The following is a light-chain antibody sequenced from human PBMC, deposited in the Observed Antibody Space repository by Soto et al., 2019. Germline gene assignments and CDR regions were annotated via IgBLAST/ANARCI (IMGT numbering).Light chain of an antibody. Sequence: QSGLTQPRSASGSPGQSVSISCTGTSRDVGGNNYVSWYQQHPGKAPKLMIYEVSKRPSGVPDRFSGSKSGNTASLTVSGLQAEDEADYFCLSYAGSTNYLFATGTQVTVL. CDR1: SRDVGGNNY. V-gene: IGLV2-8*01. CDR2: EVS. CDR3: LSYAGSTNYL. J-gene: IGLJ1*01.